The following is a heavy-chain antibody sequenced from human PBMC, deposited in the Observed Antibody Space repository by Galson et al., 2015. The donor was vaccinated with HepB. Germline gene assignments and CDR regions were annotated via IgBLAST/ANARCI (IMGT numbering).Heavy chain of an antibody. D-gene: IGHD3-22*01. J-gene: IGHJ4*02. CDR2: IDWDDDK. CDR1: GFSLSTSGMC. CDR3: ARISGYYDSSGYLYYFDY. V-gene: IGHV2-70*11. Sequence: PALVKPTQTLTLTCTFSGFSLSTSGMCVSWIRQPPGKALEWLARIDWDDDKYYSTSLKTRLTISKDTSKNQVVLTMTNMDPVDTATYYCARISGYYDSSGYLYYFDYWGQGTLVTVSS.